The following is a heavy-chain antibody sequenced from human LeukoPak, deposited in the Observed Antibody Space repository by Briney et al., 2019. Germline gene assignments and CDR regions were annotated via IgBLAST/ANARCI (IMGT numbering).Heavy chain of an antibody. CDR2: IKQDGSEK. CDR1: GFTFSSYW. J-gene: IGHJ4*02. V-gene: IGHV3-7*01. Sequence: PGGSLRLSCAASGFTFSSYWMSWVRQAPGKGLEWVANIKQDGSEKYYVDSVKGRFTISRDNAKNSLYLQMNSLRAEDTAVYYCARESIREAGPFDYWGQGTLVTVSS. D-gene: IGHD6-13*01. CDR3: ARESIREAGPFDY.